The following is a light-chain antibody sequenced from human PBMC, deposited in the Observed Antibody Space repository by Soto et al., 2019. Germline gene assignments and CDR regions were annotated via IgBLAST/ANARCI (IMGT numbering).Light chain of an antibody. J-gene: IGKJ1*01. CDR1: QSVSIW. CDR3: QQYDSYSRT. CDR2: DVS. Sequence: DIQMTQSPSTLSASVGERVTITCRASQSVSIWLAWYQQKPGKAPNLLIYDVSSLESGVPSSFSGSGSGTEFILTISGLQPDDFVTYYCQQYDSYSRTFGRGTKVEMK. V-gene: IGKV1-5*01.